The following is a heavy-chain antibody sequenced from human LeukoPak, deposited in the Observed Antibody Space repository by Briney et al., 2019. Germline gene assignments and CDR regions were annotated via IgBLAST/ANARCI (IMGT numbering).Heavy chain of an antibody. V-gene: IGHV4-61*02. Sequence: SETLSLTCTVSGGSISSGSYYWSWIRQPAGKGLEWIGRISSSGSTNYNPSLKSRVTISVDTSKDQFSLKLSSVTAADTAVYFCARGPYSYDSSGAFDIWGQGTMVTVSS. J-gene: IGHJ3*02. CDR2: ISSSGST. CDR3: ARGPYSYDSSGAFDI. D-gene: IGHD3-22*01. CDR1: GGSISSGSYY.